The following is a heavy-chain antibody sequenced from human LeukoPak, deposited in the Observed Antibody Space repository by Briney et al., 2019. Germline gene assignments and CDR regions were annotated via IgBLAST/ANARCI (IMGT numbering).Heavy chain of an antibody. CDR2: IYHSRST. D-gene: IGHD3-16*02. V-gene: IGHV4-4*02. CDR3: ARDNYDYVWGSYRSSYDAFDI. CDR1: GGSISSSNW. J-gene: IGHJ3*02. Sequence: PSGTLSLTCAVSGGSISSSNWWSWVRQPPGKGLEWIGEIYHSRSTNYNPSLKSRVTISVDKSKNQFSLKLSSVTAADTAVYYCARDNYDYVWGSYRSSYDAFDIWGQGTMVTVSS.